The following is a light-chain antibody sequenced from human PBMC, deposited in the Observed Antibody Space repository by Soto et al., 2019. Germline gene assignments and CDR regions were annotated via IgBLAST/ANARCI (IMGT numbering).Light chain of an antibody. CDR3: CSYAGSSTVV. Sequence: QSALTQPASVSGSPGHSITISCPGTFMDVGSYNLVSWYQQHPGKAPKLMIYEDTKRPSGVSNRFSGSKSGYTASLTISGLQAEDEADYYCCSYAGSSTVVFGGGTKLTVL. CDR1: FMDVGSYNL. V-gene: IGLV2-23*01. CDR2: EDT. J-gene: IGLJ2*01.